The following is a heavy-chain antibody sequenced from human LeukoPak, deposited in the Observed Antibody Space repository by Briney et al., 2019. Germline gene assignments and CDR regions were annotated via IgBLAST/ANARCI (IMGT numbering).Heavy chain of an antibody. CDR1: GLTFSSYA. V-gene: IGHV3-23*01. CDR3: AKNGVNYWYFDL. D-gene: IGHD2-8*01. J-gene: IGHJ2*01. CDR2: ISGSGGGT. Sequence: GGSLRLSCAASGLTFSSYAMSWVRQAPGKGLEWVSGISGSGGGTYNADSVKGRFTISRVNSKNTLYLQMNSLRAEDTAVYYCAKNGVNYWYFDLWGRGTLVTVSS.